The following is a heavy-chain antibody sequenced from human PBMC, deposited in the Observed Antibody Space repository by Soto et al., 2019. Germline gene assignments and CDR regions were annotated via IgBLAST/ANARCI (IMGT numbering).Heavy chain of an antibody. CDR2: ISHDGINK. J-gene: IGHJ5*01. CDR3: AKDTLHYDFWSGFNNWFDS. D-gene: IGHD3-3*01. V-gene: IGHV3-30*18. Sequence: QVQLVESGGGVVQPGWSLRLSCAASGFTFANYGMHWVRQAPGKGLEWVAVISHDGINKYYGDSVKGRFTSSRDNSNNTLYLQMNSLRADDTAVYYCAKDTLHYDFWSGFNNWFDSWGQGTLVTVSS. CDR1: GFTFANYG.